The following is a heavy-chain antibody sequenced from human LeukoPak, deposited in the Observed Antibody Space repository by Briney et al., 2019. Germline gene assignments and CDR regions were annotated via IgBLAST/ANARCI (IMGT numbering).Heavy chain of an antibody. J-gene: IGHJ6*04. CDR3: ARDLINICGGVIIYYGMDV. CDR1: GVTFSSYA. D-gene: IGHD3-16*02. Sequence: PGGSLRLSCAASGVTFSSYAMHWGRQAPRKGLEWVAVISYDGSKKYYAGSAKSRFTISRDNSKNTLYLQMNSLRAEDTAVYYCARDLINICGGVIIYYGMDVWGKGTTVTVSS. V-gene: IGHV3-30*04. CDR2: ISYDGSKK.